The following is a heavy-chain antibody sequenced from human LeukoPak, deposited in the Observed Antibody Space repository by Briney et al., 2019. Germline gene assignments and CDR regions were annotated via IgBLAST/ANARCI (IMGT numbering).Heavy chain of an antibody. D-gene: IGHD3-3*01. CDR2: ISGSGGST. V-gene: IGHV3-23*01. Sequence: GGSLRLSCAASGFTFSSYAMSWVRQAPGKELEWVSAISGSGGSTYYADSVKGRFTISRDNSKNTLYLQMNSLRAEDTAVYYGAKKIFWSGHFDYGGRGTLVTVSS. CDR1: GFTFSSYA. CDR3: AKKIFWSGHFDY. J-gene: IGHJ4*02.